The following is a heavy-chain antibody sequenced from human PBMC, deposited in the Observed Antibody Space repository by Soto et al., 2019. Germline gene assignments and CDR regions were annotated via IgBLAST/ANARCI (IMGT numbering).Heavy chain of an antibody. V-gene: IGHV1-3*01. CDR2: INAGNGNT. D-gene: IGHD3-9*01. CDR1: GYTFTSYA. J-gene: IGHJ5*02. CDR3: ARAHYDILTGYSLNWLDP. Sequence: ASVKVSCKASGYTFTSYAMHWVRQAPGQRLEWMGWINAGNGNTKYSRKFQGRVTITRDTSASTAYMELSSLRSEDTAVYYCARAHYDILTGYSLNWLDPWGQGTLVTVSS.